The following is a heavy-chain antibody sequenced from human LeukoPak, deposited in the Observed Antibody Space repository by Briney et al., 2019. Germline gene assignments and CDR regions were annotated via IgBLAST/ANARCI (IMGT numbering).Heavy chain of an antibody. D-gene: IGHD3-22*01. CDR1: GDSISSSNCY. CDR3: AREFQYYYDSGGYHDY. J-gene: IGHJ4*02. CDR2: IYFSGGT. V-gene: IGHV4-39*07. Sequence: SETLSLTCTFSGDSISSSNCYWGWIRQPPGKGLEWIGSIYFSGGTYYNASLKSRVTISVDTSKNQLSLKLSSMTAADTAVYYCAREFQYYYDSGGYHDYWGQGALVTVSS.